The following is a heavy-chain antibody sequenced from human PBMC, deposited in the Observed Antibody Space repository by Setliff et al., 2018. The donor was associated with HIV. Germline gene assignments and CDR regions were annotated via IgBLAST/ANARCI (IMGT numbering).Heavy chain of an antibody. Sequence: TLSLTCTVSGGPLGGYYWSWIRQPAGKRLEWIGRIFASGTTNYNPSLKSRVSMSIDTSKDQFSLNLNSVTAADTAVYFCARDRSNYGSGSSAYNWFNPWGLGTLVTVSS. CDR3: ARDRSNYGSGSSAYNWFNP. V-gene: IGHV4-4*07. D-gene: IGHD3-10*01. CDR1: GGPLGGYY. J-gene: IGHJ5*02. CDR2: IFASGTT.